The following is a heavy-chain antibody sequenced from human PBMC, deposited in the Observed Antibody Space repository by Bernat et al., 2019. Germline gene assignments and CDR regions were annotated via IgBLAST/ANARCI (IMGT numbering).Heavy chain of an antibody. D-gene: IGHD6-19*01. CDR3: AREQQWLVRYFDY. CDR1: GGSISSSSYY. CDR2: IYYSGST. J-gene: IGHJ4*02. V-gene: IGHV4-39*01. Sequence: QLQLQESGPGLVKPSETLSLTCTVSGGSISSSSYYWGWIRQPLGKGLEWIGSIYYSGSTYYNPSLKSRVTISVDTSKNQFSLKLSSVTAADTAVYYCAREQQWLVRYFDYWGQGTLVTVSS.